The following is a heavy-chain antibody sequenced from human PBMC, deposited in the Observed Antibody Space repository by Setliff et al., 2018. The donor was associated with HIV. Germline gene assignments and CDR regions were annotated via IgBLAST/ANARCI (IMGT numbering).Heavy chain of an antibody. Sequence: SVKVSCKASGGTFSSYAISWVRQTPGQGLEWMGGIIPIFGAPHYAQKFQDRVTITTDESTSTAYMELSSLTSGDTAVYYCAAGLNYYDRSGLGAWGQGTLVTVSS. D-gene: IGHD3-22*01. CDR2: IIPIFGAP. V-gene: IGHV1-69*05. CDR3: AAGLNYYDRSGLGA. CDR1: GGTFSSYA. J-gene: IGHJ5*02.